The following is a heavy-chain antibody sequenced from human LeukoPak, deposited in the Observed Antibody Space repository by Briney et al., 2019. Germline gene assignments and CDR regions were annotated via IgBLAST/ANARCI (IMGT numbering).Heavy chain of an antibody. D-gene: IGHD3-22*01. CDR1: GFTFTSYW. Sequence: GGSLRLSCAASGFTFTSYWMHWVRQAPGKGLVWVSRINSDGSSTAYADSVKGRFTISRDNAKNTLYLQMNSLRAEDTAVYYCARKVRYYYDSSGYPFDYWGQGTLVTVSS. CDR3: ARKVRYYYDSSGYPFDY. CDR2: INSDGSST. V-gene: IGHV3-74*01. J-gene: IGHJ4*02.